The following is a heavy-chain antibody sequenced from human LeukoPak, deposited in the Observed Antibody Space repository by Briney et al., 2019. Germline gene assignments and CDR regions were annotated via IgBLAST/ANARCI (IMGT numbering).Heavy chain of an antibody. CDR1: GYTFTTYD. J-gene: IGHJ6*02. CDR3: ARLSGLWLGYYYGMDV. D-gene: IGHD5-18*01. Sequence: ASVKVSCKASGYTFTTYDISWVRQAPGQGLEWMGWISAYNGNTKYAQKLQGRVTMTTDTSTNTAYMELRSLRSDDTAVYYCARLSGLWLGYYYGMDVWGQGTTVTVSS. CDR2: ISAYNGNT. V-gene: IGHV1-18*01.